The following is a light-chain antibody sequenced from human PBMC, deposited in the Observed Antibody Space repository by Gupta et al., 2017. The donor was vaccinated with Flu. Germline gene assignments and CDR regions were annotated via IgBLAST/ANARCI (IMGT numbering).Light chain of an antibody. V-gene: IGKV3-20*01. J-gene: IGKJ1*01. CDR2: GAS. Sequence: DIVLTQSPGTLSLSPAERATLSCRGRQSVSSSDLAWYQQRPGQATRLLIYGASSRATGIPDRCSGSGSGTDFTLTISRLEAEDFAVYYWQQDGSSRTFGQGTKVEIK. CDR3: QQDGSSRT. CDR1: QSVSSSD.